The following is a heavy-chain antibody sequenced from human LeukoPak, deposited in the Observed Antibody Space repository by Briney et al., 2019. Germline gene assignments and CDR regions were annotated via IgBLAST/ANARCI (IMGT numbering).Heavy chain of an antibody. Sequence: ASVKVSCKASGYTLNSSYMHWVRQAPGQGLEWMGIINPSGGSTSYAQKFQGRVTMTRDTSTSTVYMELSSLRSEDTAVYYCARDWGVGHNAAGTFDYWGQGTLVTVSS. D-gene: IGHD1-14*01. CDR3: ARDWGVGHNAAGTFDY. CDR2: INPSGGST. V-gene: IGHV1-46*02. CDR1: GYTLNSSY. J-gene: IGHJ4*02.